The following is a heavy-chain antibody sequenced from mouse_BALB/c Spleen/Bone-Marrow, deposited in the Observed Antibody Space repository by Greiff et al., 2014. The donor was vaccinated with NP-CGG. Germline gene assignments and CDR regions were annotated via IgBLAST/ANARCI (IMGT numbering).Heavy chain of an antibody. D-gene: IGHD2-3*01. V-gene: IGHV2-6-2*01. CDR1: GFSLTSYG. CDR2: IWSDGST. J-gene: IGHJ3*01. CDR3: ARHDNDGYYLAY. Sequence: VKLMESGPDLVAPSQSLSITCTVSGFSLTSYGVHWVRQPPGKGLEWLVVIWSDGSTTYNLALKSRLSISKDNSKSQVCLKMNSLQTDDTAMYYCARHDNDGYYLAYWGQGTLVTVSA.